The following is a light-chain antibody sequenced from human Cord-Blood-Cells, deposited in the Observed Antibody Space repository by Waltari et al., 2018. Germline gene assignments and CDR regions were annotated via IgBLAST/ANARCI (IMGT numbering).Light chain of an antibody. Sequence: QSALTQPASVSGSPGQSITISCTGTSSDGGGYNYSSRYQQHPGKAPKLMIYDVSNRPSGVSNRFSGSKSGNTASLTISGLQAEDEADYYCSSYTSSSTLVVFGGGTKLTVL. J-gene: IGLJ2*01. CDR3: SSYTSSSTLVV. CDR2: DVS. V-gene: IGLV2-14*01. CDR1: SSDGGGYNY.